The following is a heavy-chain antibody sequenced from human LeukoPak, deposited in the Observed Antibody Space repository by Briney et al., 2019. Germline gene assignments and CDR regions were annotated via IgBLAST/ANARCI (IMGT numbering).Heavy chain of an antibody. Sequence: PGGSLRLSCVASGFTFSSYGMHWVRQAPGKGLEWVAVISYDGSNKYYVDSVKGRFTISRDNSKNTLYLQMNSLRAEDTAVYYCAKVTHDYGDPPDAFDIWGQGTMVTVSS. CDR1: GFTFSSYG. D-gene: IGHD4-17*01. CDR3: AKVTHDYGDPPDAFDI. V-gene: IGHV3-30*18. CDR2: ISYDGSNK. J-gene: IGHJ3*02.